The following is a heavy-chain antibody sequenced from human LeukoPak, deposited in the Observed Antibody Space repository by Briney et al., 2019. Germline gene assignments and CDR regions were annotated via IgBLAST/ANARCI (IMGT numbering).Heavy chain of an antibody. CDR2: RNHRGSS. Sequence: SETLSLTCSVHGSSFTGYYWSWIRQPPGKGLEWIGERNHRGSSYFNPSFESRVTISLDMSRKQFSLKLTSVTAADTAFYYCARGSESYSGAADYWGQGTLVTVPS. CDR3: ARGSESYSGAADY. V-gene: IGHV4-34*01. J-gene: IGHJ4*02. CDR1: GSSFTGYY. D-gene: IGHD6-19*01.